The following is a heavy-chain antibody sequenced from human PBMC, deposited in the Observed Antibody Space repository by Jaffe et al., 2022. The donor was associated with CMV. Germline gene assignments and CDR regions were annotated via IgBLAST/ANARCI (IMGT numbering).Heavy chain of an antibody. J-gene: IGHJ4*02. V-gene: IGHV4-39*01. CDR2: IYYSGST. CDR3: ARRSDTAMALDY. D-gene: IGHD5-18*01. CDR1: GGSISSSSYY. Sequence: QLQLQESGPGLVKPSETLSLTCTVSGGSISSSSYYWGWIRQPPGKGLEWIGSIYYSGSTYYNPSLKSRVTISVDTSKNQFSLKLSSVTAADTAVYYCARRSDTAMALDYWGQGTLVTVSS.